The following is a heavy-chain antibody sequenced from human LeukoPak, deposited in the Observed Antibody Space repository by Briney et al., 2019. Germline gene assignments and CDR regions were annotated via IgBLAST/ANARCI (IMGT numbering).Heavy chain of an antibody. J-gene: IGHJ4*02. Sequence: GASVTVSCKGSGYTFSSYGISWVRQAPGQGRAWMGWISTYNGNTNYAQKLQGRVTMTTDTSTSTGYMELRSLRSDDTAVYYCARQGAVAGTIDYWGQGSLVTVSS. D-gene: IGHD6-19*01. V-gene: IGHV1-18*01. CDR1: GYTFSSYG. CDR3: ARQGAVAGTIDY. CDR2: ISTYNGNT.